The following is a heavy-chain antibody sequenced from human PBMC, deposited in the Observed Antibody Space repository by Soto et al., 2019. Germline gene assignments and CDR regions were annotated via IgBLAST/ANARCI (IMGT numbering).Heavy chain of an antibody. CDR2: VGGSDTDK. J-gene: IGHJ3*02. CDR1: GFTFSAYA. V-gene: IGHV3-23*01. Sequence: GGSLRLSCAASGFTFSAYAMSWVRQAPGKGLQWVSGVGGSDTDKHYADSVRGRFTVSRDNSKNTLYLQMNILRADDTAVYYCAKDATAVNGVWDPFDMWGQGTEVTVSS. D-gene: IGHD2-8*01. CDR3: AKDATAVNGVWDPFDM.